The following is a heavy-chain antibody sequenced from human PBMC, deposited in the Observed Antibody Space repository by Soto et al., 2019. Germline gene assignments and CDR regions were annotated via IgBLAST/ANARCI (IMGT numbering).Heavy chain of an antibody. D-gene: IGHD6-13*01. V-gene: IGHV1-2*04. CDR2: VNPDSGGT. J-gene: IGHJ6*02. CDR1: GYTFSGYY. Sequence: ASVKVSCKASGYTFSGYYIHWLRQAPGQGLEWMGWVNPDSGGTNYAQKFQGWVTMTRDTSISTVYMELRRLRSDDTAVYFCALLEYDTSKGYYYGMDVWGQGPTVTVYS. CDR3: ALLEYDTSKGYYYGMDV.